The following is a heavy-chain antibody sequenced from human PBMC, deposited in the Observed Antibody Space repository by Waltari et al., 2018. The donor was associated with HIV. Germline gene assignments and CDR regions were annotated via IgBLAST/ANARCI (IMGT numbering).Heavy chain of an antibody. J-gene: IGHJ4*02. Sequence: EVQLLASGGDLVQPGGSLRLSCAASGFTFSSYTISWVRQAPGQGLEWVSAINGVGDTTHSADSVTGRFTISRDNSKNTVDLQMNSLRAEDTAIYYCTYIGGVPSARPFDYWGQGTLVTVSS. V-gene: IGHV3-23*01. CDR1: GFTFSSYT. D-gene: IGHD6-6*01. CDR3: TYIGGVPSARPFDY. CDR2: INGVGDTT.